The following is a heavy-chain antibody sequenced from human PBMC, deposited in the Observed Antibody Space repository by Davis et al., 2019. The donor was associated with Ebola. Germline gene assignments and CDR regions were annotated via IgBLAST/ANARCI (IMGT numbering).Heavy chain of an antibody. Sequence: PSETLSLTCTVSGGSISSYYWSWIRQPAGKGLEWIGRIYTSGSTNYNPSLKSRVTMSVDTSKNQFSLKLSSVTAADTAVYYCARDQARYNWNEPNWFDPWGQGTLVTVSS. D-gene: IGHD1-1*01. CDR2: IYTSGST. CDR1: GGSISSYY. J-gene: IGHJ5*02. CDR3: ARDQARYNWNEPNWFDP. V-gene: IGHV4-4*07.